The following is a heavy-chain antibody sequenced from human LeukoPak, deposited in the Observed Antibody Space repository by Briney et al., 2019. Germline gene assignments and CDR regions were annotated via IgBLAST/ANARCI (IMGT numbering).Heavy chain of an antibody. CDR1: GFTFSNYW. D-gene: IGHD3-9*01. CDR2: IKEDGSAK. CDR3: ARILTGYDAFDY. J-gene: IGHJ4*02. Sequence: GGSLRLSCAVSGFTFSNYWMSWVRQAPGKGLEWVANIKEDGSAKYYVDSVKGRFTISRDNAKNSLYLQMNTLRAEDTAVYYCARILTGYDAFDYWGQGTLVTVSS. V-gene: IGHV3-7*01.